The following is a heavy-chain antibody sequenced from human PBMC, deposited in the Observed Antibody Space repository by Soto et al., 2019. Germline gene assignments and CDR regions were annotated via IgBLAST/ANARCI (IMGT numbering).Heavy chain of an antibody. Sequence: LRLSCAASGFTFSSYSMNWVRQAPGKGLEWVSSISSSSSYIYYADSVKGRFTISRDNAKNSLYLQMSSLRAEDTAVYYCARMDSRYCSSTSCYDYFDYWGQGTLVTVSS. CDR1: GFTFSSYS. CDR2: ISSSSSYI. J-gene: IGHJ4*02. D-gene: IGHD2-2*01. V-gene: IGHV3-21*01. CDR3: ARMDSRYCSSTSCYDYFDY.